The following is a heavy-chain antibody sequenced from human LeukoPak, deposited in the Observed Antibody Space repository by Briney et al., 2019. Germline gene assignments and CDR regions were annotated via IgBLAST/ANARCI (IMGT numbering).Heavy chain of an antibody. Sequence: SETLSLTCIVTGYSISSGYYWGWIRQPPGKGLEWIGSIYHSGSTYYNPSLKSRVTISVDTSKNQFSLKLSSVTAADTAVYYCARTPNYYGSGSHDNWFDPWGQGTLVTVSS. CDR1: GYSISSGYY. J-gene: IGHJ5*02. CDR2: IYHSGST. V-gene: IGHV4-38-2*02. CDR3: ARTPNYYGSGSHDNWFDP. D-gene: IGHD3-10*01.